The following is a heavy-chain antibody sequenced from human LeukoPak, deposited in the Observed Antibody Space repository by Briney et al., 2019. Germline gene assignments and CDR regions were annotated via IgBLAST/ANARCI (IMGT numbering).Heavy chain of an antibody. J-gene: IGHJ4*02. CDR1: GFTFSSYG. CDR2: ISYDGSNK. V-gene: IGHV3-30*18. D-gene: IGHD6-19*01. CDR3: AKGNVKGGKWLPGYFDY. Sequence: GRSLRLSCAASGFTFSSYGMHWVRQAPGKGLEWVAVISYDGSNKYYADSVKGRFTIPRDNSKNTLYLQMNSLRAEDTAVYYCAKGNVKGGKWLPGYFDYWGQGTLVTVSS.